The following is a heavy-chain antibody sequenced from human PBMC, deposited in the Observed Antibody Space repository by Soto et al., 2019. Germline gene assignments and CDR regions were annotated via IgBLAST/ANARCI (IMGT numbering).Heavy chain of an antibody. CDR2: IHYSGST. CDR1: GGSISSGGYF. V-gene: IGHV4-30-4*01. CDR3: ARDRGLRERGTNYSCFDP. J-gene: IGHJ5*02. D-gene: IGHD1-1*01. Sequence: SETLALTCTVSGGSISSGGYFWSWIRQPPGKGLEWIGYIHYSGSTYYNPSLKSRVTISVDTSKNQFSLKLSSVTAADTAVYYCARDRGLRERGTNYSCFDPWALGTLATV.